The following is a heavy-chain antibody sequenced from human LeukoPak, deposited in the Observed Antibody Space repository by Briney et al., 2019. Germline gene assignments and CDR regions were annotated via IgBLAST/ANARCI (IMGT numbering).Heavy chain of an antibody. CDR1: GGSISSYY. CDR2: IYTSGST. D-gene: IGHD3-22*01. J-gene: IGHJ4*02. Sequence: SETLSLTCTVSGGSISSYYWSWIRQPAGKGLEWIGRIYTSGSTNYNPSLKSRVTISVDTSKNQLSLKLSSVTAADTAVYYCASEAPYYYDSSGYFDYWGQGTLVTVSS. CDR3: ASEAPYYYDSSGYFDY. V-gene: IGHV4-4*07.